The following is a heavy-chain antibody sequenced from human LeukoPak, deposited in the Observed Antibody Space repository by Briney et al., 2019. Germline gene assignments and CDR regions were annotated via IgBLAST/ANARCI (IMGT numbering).Heavy chain of an antibody. CDR3: VGFDY. Sequence: LSLICTISGGSISRYYWSWICQAPGKGLEWVSYISSSGSTIYYADSVKGRFTISRDNAKNSLYLQMNSLRAEDTAVYYCVGFDYWGQGTLVTVSS. V-gene: IGHV3-11*01. J-gene: IGHJ4*02. CDR2: ISSSGSTI. CDR1: GGSISRYY.